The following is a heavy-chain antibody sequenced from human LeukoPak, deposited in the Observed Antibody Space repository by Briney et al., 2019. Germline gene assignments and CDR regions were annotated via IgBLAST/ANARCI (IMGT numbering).Heavy chain of an antibody. J-gene: IGHJ4*02. V-gene: IGHV4-34*01. CDR2: INHSGST. CDR1: GGSFSGYY. CDR3: ARDCSGSSY. D-gene: IGHD1-26*01. Sequence: PSETLSLTCAVYGGSFSGYYWSWIRQPPGKGLEWIGEINHSGSTNYNPSLKSRVTISVDTSKNQFSLKLSSVTAADTAVYYCARDCSGSSYWGQGTLVTVSS.